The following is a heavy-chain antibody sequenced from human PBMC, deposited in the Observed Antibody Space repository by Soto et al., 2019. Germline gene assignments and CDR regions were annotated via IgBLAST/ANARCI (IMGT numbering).Heavy chain of an antibody. Sequence: QVQLVQSGAEVKKPGSSVKVSCKASGGTFSGFAFSWVRQAPGQGLEWMGGILPIFHTPNYAQNFQGRLTITADESTTTAYMELSSLRSEDTAVYYCARGGDYYDSSGHYILDLWGQGTLVTVSS. CDR2: ILPIFHTP. V-gene: IGHV1-69*01. D-gene: IGHD3-22*01. J-gene: IGHJ5*02. CDR1: GGTFSGFA. CDR3: ARGGDYYDSSGHYILDL.